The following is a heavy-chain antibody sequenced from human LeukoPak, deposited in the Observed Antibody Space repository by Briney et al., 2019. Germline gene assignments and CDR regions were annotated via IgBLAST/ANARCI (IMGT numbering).Heavy chain of an antibody. CDR1: GFTFDDYA. J-gene: IGHJ4*02. CDR3: AKDRGGWFGETHYFDY. V-gene: IGHV3-43D*03. Sequence: PGGSLRLSCAASGFTFDDYAMHWVRQAPGKGLEWVSLISWDGGSTYYADSVKGRFTISRDNSKNSLYLQMNSLRAEDTALYYCAKDRGGWFGETHYFDYWGQGTLVTVSS. CDR2: ISWDGGST. D-gene: IGHD3-10*01.